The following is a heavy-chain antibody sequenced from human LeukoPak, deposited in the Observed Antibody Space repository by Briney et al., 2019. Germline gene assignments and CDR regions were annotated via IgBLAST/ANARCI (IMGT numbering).Heavy chain of an antibody. V-gene: IGHV3-33*01. D-gene: IGHD4-17*01. CDR1: GLTFRNYG. J-gene: IGHJ5*02. CDR3: ARDCSHYGAEGYNWFDP. Sequence: PGGSLRLSCAVSGLTFRNYGMHWVRQAPGKGLEWVAVIWYDGSEKYYVDSVKGRFTISRDNSKNTLYLQMNSLRAEDTAVYYCARDCSHYGAEGYNWFDPWGQGTLVTVSS. CDR2: IWYDGSEK.